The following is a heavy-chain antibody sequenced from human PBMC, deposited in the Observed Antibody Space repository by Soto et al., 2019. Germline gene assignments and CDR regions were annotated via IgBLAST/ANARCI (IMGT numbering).Heavy chain of an antibody. V-gene: IGHV1-3*01. D-gene: IGHD6-13*01. J-gene: IGHJ1*01. CDR2: INAGNGNT. CDR1: GYTFTSYA. CDR3: ARDYSPYSRPPPLAH. Sequence: ASVKVSCKASGYTFTSYAMHWVRQAPGQRLEWMGWINAGNGNTKYSQKFQGRVTITRDTSASTAYMELSSLRSEDTAVYYCARDYSPYSRPPPLAHCGQATLITVSS.